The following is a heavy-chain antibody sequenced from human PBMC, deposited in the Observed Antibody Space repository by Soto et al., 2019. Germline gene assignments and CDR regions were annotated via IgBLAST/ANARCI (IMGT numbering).Heavy chain of an antibody. CDR1: GLTFRSFT. Sequence: GGSLRLSCAASGLTFRSFTINWVLRAPWKGLEWVSTISSNSAYIYYTDAMRGRFTISRDNAKNSLHLQMNSLRAEDTDVYYCKRHASRDSSARGWFDPWGPGTLVTVSS. CDR2: ISSNSAYI. J-gene: IGHJ5*02. D-gene: IGHD6-13*01. CDR3: KRHASRDSSARGWFDP. V-gene: IGHV3-21*01.